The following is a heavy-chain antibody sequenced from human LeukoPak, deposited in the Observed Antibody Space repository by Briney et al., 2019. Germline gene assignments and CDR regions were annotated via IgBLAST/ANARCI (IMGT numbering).Heavy chain of an antibody. J-gene: IGHJ5*02. Sequence: SETLSLTCAVYGGSFSGYYWSWIRQPPGKGLEWIGEINHSGSTNYNPSLKSRVTISVDTSKNQFSLKLSSVTAADTAVYYCARVLHSGSYSASNPWGQGTLVTVSS. CDR3: ARVLHSGSYSASNP. D-gene: IGHD1-26*01. CDR1: GGSFSGYY. V-gene: IGHV4-34*01. CDR2: INHSGST.